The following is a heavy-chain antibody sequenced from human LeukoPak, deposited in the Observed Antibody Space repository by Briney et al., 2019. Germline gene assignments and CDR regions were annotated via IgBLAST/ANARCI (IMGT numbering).Heavy chain of an antibody. J-gene: IGHJ4*02. CDR1: GFTFSSYW. CDR2: IKQDGSEK. Sequence: GGSLRLSCAASGFTFSSYWMSWVRQAPGKGLEWVANIKQDGSEKYYVDSVKGRFTISRDNAKNSLYLQMNSLRAEDTAVYYCAKDLRCSSTSCYFGGDYWGQGTLVTVSS. V-gene: IGHV3-7*03. D-gene: IGHD2-2*01. CDR3: AKDLRCSSTSCYFGGDY.